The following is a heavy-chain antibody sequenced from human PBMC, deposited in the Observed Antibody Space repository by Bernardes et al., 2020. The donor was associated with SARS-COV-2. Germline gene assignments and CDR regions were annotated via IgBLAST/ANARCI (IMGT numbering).Heavy chain of an antibody. CDR2: IKRNTDRWTT. D-gene: IGHD3-22*01. V-gene: IGHV3-15*07. Sequence: GGSLRLSCAASGFTFSNALMNWVRQAPGKGLEWVGHIKRNTDRWTTDYAEPVKGRFTISGDDSKNTMYLQMNSLKTEDTAVYYWTTGAEICYDSSGFSYYFDFWGQGTLVTVSS. CDR1: GFTFSNAL. J-gene: IGHJ4*02. CDR3: TTGAEICYDSSGFSYYFDF.